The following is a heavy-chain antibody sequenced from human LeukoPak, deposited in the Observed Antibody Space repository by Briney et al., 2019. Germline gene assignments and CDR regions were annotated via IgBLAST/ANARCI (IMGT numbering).Heavy chain of an antibody. CDR1: GFTFSNKA. CDR2: ISGSGGST. Sequence: GGSLRLSCAASGFTFSNKAMSWVRQAPGKGLEWVSAISGSGGSTYYADSVKGRFTISRDNSKNTLYLQMNSLRAVDTAVYYCAYCGGDCYTRLHYWGQGTLVTVSS. CDR3: AYCGGDCYTRLHY. J-gene: IGHJ4*02. V-gene: IGHV3-23*01. D-gene: IGHD2-21*02.